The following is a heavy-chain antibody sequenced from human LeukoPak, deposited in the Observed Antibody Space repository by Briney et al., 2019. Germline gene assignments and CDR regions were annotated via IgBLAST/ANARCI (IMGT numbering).Heavy chain of an antibody. J-gene: IGHJ4*02. CDR2: IYYSGST. D-gene: IGHD3-22*01. CDR3: ARVKYYDSSGYGGGFDY. V-gene: IGHV4-59*01. Sequence: RPSETLSLTCTVSGVSISSYYWSWIRQPPGKGLEWIGYIYYSGSTNYNPSLKSRVTISVDTSKNQFSLKLSSVTAADTAVYYCARVKYYDSSGYGGGFDYWGQGTLVTVSS. CDR1: GVSISSYY.